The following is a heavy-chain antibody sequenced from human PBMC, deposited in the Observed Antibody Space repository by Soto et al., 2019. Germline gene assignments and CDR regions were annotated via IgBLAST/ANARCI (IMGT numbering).Heavy chain of an antibody. D-gene: IGHD6-13*01. CDR1: GGSISNVGYY. Sequence: SETLSLTCTVSGGSISNVGYYWSWIRQHPGKGLEWIGEINHSGSTNYNPSLKSRVTISVDTSKNQFSLKLSSVTAADTAVYYCARGAKGWGIAAAGLFDYWGQGTLVTVSS. CDR2: INHSGST. J-gene: IGHJ4*02. V-gene: IGHV4-34*01. CDR3: ARGAKGWGIAAAGLFDY.